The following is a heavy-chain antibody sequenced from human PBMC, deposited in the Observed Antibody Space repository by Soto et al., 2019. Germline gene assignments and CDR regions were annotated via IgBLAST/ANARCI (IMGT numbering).Heavy chain of an antibody. CDR1: GGTFSSYA. CDR2: IIPIFGTT. CDR3: ARGVIAAGAGDIFGGYYYAMDV. J-gene: IGHJ6*02. V-gene: IGHV1-69*01. Sequence: QVQLVQSGAEVKKPGSSVKVSCKTSGGTFSSYAFSWVRQAPGQGLEWMGGIIPIFGTTNYAQKFQGRVAITADESTSTAYMELSSLRSEDTAVYYCARGVIAAGAGDIFGGYYYAMDVWGQGTTVTVSS. D-gene: IGHD6-13*01.